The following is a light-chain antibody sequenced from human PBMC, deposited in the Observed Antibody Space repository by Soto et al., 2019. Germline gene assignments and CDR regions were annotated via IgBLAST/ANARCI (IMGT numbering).Light chain of an antibody. CDR2: AAS. J-gene: IGKJ5*01. Sequence: EIVLTQSPGTLSLSPGERAALSCRAIQSVSSKFLAWYQQKPGQAPRLLIYAASNRATGIPDRFSGSGSGTDFTLTISRLEPEDFAVYYCQHYVERSPITFGQGTRLEIK. CDR3: QHYVERSPIT. CDR1: QSVSSKF. V-gene: IGKV3-20*01.